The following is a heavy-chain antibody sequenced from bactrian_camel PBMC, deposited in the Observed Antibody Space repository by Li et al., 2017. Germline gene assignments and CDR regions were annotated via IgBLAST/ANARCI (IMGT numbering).Heavy chain of an antibody. J-gene: IGHJ4*01. CDR2: INSGDNP. CDR1: TRSSYC. CDR3: AKDRDILVRFVFGH. Sequence: HVQLVESGGGSVQAGGSLRLSCVTRSSYCLGWFRQAPGKGLEWVSSINSGDNPYYADSVKGRFTISKDNAQPTLYLQLNSLKTEDAAIYYCAKDRDILVRFVFGHWGQGTQVTVS. D-gene: IGHD1*01. V-gene: IGHV3S1*01.